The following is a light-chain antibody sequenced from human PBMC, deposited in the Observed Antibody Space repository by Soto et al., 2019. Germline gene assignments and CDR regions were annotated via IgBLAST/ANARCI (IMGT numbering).Light chain of an antibody. CDR2: GGS. V-gene: IGKV3-20*01. CDR1: QSVASRH. J-gene: IGKJ1*01. Sequence: EIVLTQFPGTLSLSPGERATLSCRTSQSVASRHLAWYQHKPGQAPRLLIYGGSSRPTGIPDRFSGSGSGTDFTLTISSLEPEDFAIYYCQQYGRSPRTFGQGTKVEIK. CDR3: QQYGRSPRT.